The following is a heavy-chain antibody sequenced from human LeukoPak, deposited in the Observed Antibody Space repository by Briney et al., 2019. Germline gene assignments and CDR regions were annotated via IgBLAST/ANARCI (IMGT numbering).Heavy chain of an antibody. D-gene: IGHD1-26*01. V-gene: IGHV3-7*01. CDR3: ARYRDWEWEVSYMDV. J-gene: IGHJ6*03. CDR2: IRHDGSES. CDR1: GFTFSYYY. Sequence: GGSLRLSCAASGFTFSYYYMTWVRQAPGKGLEWVADIRHDGSESYYVDSVQGRFTISRDNAKNSLYLQMNSLRAEDTAVYYCARYRDWEWEVSYMDVWGKGTTVTVSS.